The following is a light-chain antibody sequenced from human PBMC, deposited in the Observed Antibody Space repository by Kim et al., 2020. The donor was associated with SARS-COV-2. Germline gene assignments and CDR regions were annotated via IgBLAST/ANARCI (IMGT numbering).Light chain of an antibody. J-gene: IGKJ1*01. CDR1: QSISSY. Sequence: SVGDRVTITCRASQSISSYLNWYQQKPGKAPKLLIYAASSLQSGVPSRFSGSGSGKDFTLTISSLQPEDFATYYCQQSYSTLTWTFGQGTKVDIK. CDR3: QQSYSTLTWT. CDR2: AAS. V-gene: IGKV1-39*01.